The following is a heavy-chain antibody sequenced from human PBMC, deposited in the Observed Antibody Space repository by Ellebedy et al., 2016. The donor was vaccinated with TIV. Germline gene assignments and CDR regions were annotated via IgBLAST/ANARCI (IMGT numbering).Heavy chain of an antibody. J-gene: IGHJ4*02. CDR2: ISTTDNT. V-gene: IGHV3-23*01. CDR1: GSTFRGHG. D-gene: IGHD5-18*01. Sequence: PGGSLRLSCEASGSTFRGHGMAWIRQVPGKGLEWVSSISTTDNTHYADSVKGRFTISRDNPKNTLYLQMNSLRAEDTAIYYCATQLWNTGFWGQGTRVTVS. CDR3: ATQLWNTGF.